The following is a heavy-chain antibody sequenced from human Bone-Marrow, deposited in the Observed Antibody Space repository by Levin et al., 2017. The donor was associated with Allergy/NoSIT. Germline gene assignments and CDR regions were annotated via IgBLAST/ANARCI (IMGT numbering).Heavy chain of an antibody. Sequence: GESLKISCTVSGFTFSIYSINWVRQAPGKGLEWVSSISSSGSDMYYVDSVRGRFTISRDNAKNSLTLQMNSLRAEDTAVYYCARGMIGDVRVAHKEAFDIWGQGTMVSVSS. D-gene: IGHD3-22*01. CDR1: GFTFSIYS. CDR3: ARGMIGDVRVAHKEAFDI. J-gene: IGHJ3*02. CDR2: ISSSGSDM. V-gene: IGHV3-21*01.